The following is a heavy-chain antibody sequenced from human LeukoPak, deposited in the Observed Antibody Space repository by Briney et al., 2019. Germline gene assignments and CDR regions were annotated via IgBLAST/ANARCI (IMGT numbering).Heavy chain of an antibody. V-gene: IGHV1-8*01. CDR2: MNPNSGNT. CDR1: GYTFTSYD. D-gene: IGHD6-13*01. Sequence: GASVKVSCKASGYTFTSYDINWVRQATGQGLEWMGWMNPNSGNTGYAQKFQGRVTMTRNTSISTAYMELSSLRSEDTAVYYCARSYSSSWDWFDPWGQGTLVTVSS. CDR3: ARSYSSSWDWFDP. J-gene: IGHJ5*02.